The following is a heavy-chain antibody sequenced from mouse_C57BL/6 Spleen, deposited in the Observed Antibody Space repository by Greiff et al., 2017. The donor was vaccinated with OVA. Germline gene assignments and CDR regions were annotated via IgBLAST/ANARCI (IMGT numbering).Heavy chain of an antibody. Sequence: QVQLQQSGPELVKPGASVKISCKASGYAFSSSWMNWVKQRHGKGLEWIGRIYPGDGDTNYNGKFKGKATLTADKSSSTAYMQLSSLTSEDSAVYFCARGGTTVVAHWYFDVWGTGTTVTVSS. CDR2: IYPGDGDT. CDR3: ARGGTTVVAHWYFDV. V-gene: IGHV1-82*01. J-gene: IGHJ1*03. D-gene: IGHD1-1*01. CDR1: GYAFSSSW.